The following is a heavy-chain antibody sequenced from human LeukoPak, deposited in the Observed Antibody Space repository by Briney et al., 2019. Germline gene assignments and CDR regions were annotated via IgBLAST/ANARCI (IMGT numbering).Heavy chain of an antibody. CDR1: GFTFSSYG. CDR3: AEDGRRSYVGYWYFDL. D-gene: IGHD1-26*01. Sequence: GGSLRLSCAASGFTFSSYGMHWVRQAPGKGLEWVSGISGNGASTYYADSVKGRFTISRDNSKNTLYLQMNSLRVEDTAVYYCAEDGRRSYVGYWYFDLWGRGTLVTVSS. CDR2: ISGNGAST. V-gene: IGHV3-23*01. J-gene: IGHJ2*01.